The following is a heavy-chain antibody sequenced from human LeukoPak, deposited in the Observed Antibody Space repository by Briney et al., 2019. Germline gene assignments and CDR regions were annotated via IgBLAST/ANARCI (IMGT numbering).Heavy chain of an antibody. CDR2: ISSSSSYI. CDR3: ARDPRGNSWFDP. V-gene: IGHV3-21*01. Sequence: GGSLRLSCAASGFTFSSYSMTWVRQAPGKGLEWVSSISSSSSYIYYADSVKGRFTISRDNAKNSLYVQMNSLRAEDTAVYYCARDPRGNSWFDPWGQGTLVTVSS. D-gene: IGHD3-10*01. J-gene: IGHJ5*02. CDR1: GFTFSSYS.